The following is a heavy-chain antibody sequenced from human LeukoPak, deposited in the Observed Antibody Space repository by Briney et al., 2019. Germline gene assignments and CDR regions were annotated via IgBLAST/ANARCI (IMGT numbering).Heavy chain of an antibody. D-gene: IGHD5-12*01. Sequence: GAALQISSNGSGSCFTSYWIGWVRPMRRKGRGWMGIIYPGDSDTRYNPSFQGQVTISADKSISTADLQWSSLKASDTAMYYCARRVGGYDPFDYWGQGTLVTVSS. CDR1: GSCFTSYW. CDR2: IYPGDSDT. CDR3: ARRVGGYDPFDY. J-gene: IGHJ4*02. V-gene: IGHV5-51*01.